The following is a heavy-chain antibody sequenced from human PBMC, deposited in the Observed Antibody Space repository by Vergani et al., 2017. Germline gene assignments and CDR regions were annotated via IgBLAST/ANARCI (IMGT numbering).Heavy chain of an antibody. V-gene: IGHV4-34*01. CDR3: ARGQNVDTAMVGYYFDY. CDR2: INHSGST. CDR1: GGSFIGYY. J-gene: IGHJ4*02. Sequence: QVQLQQWGAGLLKPSETLSLTCAVYGGSFIGYYWSWIRQPPGKGLEWIGEINHSGSTNYNPSLKSRVTISVDTSKNQFSLKLSSVTAADTAVYYCARGQNVDTAMVGYYFDYWGQGTLVTVSS. D-gene: IGHD5-18*01.